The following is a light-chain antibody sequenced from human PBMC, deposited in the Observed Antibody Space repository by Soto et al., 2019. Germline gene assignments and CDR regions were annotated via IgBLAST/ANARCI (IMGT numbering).Light chain of an antibody. CDR2: DAS. CDR1: RSVSSY. V-gene: IGKV3-11*01. Sequence: EIVLTQSPATLSLSPGERATLSCRASRSVSSYLAWYQQKPGQAPRLLIYDASNRATGIPARFSGSGSGTDFTLTISSLEPEDFAVYYCQQRSNWSLTFGGGTKVDIK. J-gene: IGKJ4*01. CDR3: QQRSNWSLT.